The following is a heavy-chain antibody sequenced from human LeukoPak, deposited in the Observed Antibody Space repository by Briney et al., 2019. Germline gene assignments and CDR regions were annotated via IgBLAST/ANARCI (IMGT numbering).Heavy chain of an antibody. Sequence: GGSLRLSSAASGFTFSSFAMSWVRQAPGKGLEWISGISGSGSTTYYADSVKGRFTISRDNSKNTLYLQMNSLRAEDTAVYYCAKDAWKRFDYWGHGTLVTVSS. CDR2: ISGSGSTT. CDR1: GFTFSSFA. V-gene: IGHV3-23*01. D-gene: IGHD1-1*01. CDR3: AKDAWKRFDY. J-gene: IGHJ4*01.